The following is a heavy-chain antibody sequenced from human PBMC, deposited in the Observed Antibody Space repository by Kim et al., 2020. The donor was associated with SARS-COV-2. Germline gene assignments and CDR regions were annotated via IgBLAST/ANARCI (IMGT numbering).Heavy chain of an antibody. J-gene: IGHJ3*02. Sequence: GESLKISCQGSGFRFTNYWIGWVRQMPGKGLEWVGLVYHGVSDTRYSPSFQGQVTISVDQSISTAYLHWSSLKASDTGMYYCARRRSSGWYTSDVFDIWGPGTLVTVCS. CDR3: ARRRSSGWYTSDVFDI. D-gene: IGHD6-19*01. CDR1: GFRFTNYW. CDR2: VYHGVSDT. V-gene: IGHV5-51*01.